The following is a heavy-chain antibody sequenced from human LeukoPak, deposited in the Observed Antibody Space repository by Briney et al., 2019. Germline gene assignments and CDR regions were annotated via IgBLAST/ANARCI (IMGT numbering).Heavy chain of an antibody. CDR3: ARRRGMGSLDY. Sequence: GGSLRLSCAASGFIFSSYAMHWVRQAPGKGLEWVALISYDGSNKYYADSVKGRFTISRDNAKNSLYLQMDSLRAEDTAMYYCARRRGMGSLDYWGQGTLVTASS. CDR2: ISYDGSNK. CDR1: GFIFSSYA. D-gene: IGHD2-8*01. V-gene: IGHV3-30*04. J-gene: IGHJ4*02.